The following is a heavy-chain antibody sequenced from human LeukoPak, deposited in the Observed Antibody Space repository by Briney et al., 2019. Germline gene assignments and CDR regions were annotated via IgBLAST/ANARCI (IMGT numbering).Heavy chain of an antibody. CDR3: ARELRSDFWSGSPRGMDV. J-gene: IGHJ6*02. V-gene: IGHV7-4-1*02. D-gene: IGHD3-3*01. Sequence: ASVKVSCKASGYTFTSYAMNWVRQAPGQGLQWMGWINTNTGNPTYAQGFTGRFVFSLDTFVSTAYLQISSLKAEDTAVYYCARELRSDFWSGSPRGMDVWGLGTTVTVSS. CDR1: GYTFTSYA. CDR2: INTNTGNP.